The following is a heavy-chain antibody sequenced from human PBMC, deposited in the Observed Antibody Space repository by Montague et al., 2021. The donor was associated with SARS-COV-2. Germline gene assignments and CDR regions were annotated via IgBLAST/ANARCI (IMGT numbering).Heavy chain of an antibody. CDR1: SGSVSSDY. D-gene: IGHD4-11*01. J-gene: IGHJ5*02. CDR3: ASQVAYLDYFDP. CDR2: IHHSGNT. V-gene: IGHV4-38-2*02. Sequence: SETLSLTYSVSSGSVSSDYWGWIRQPPGKGLEWIGSIHHSGNTYYNPSLKSRLTISIDTSKNQFSLKLTSLTAADTAVYYCASQVAYLDYFDPWGQGTLVTVSS.